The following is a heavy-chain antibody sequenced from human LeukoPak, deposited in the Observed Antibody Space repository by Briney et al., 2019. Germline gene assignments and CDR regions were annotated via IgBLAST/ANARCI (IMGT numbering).Heavy chain of an antibody. V-gene: IGHV4-39*07. CDR1: GGSISSSSYY. CDR2: IYYSGST. CDR3: AKTAYLEDAFDI. J-gene: IGHJ3*02. D-gene: IGHD1-14*01. Sequence: PSETLSPTCTVSGGSISSSSYYWGWIRQPPGKGLEWIGSIYYSGSTYYNPSLKSRVTISVDTSKNQFSLKLSSVTAADTAVYYCAKTAYLEDAFDIWGQGTMVTVSS.